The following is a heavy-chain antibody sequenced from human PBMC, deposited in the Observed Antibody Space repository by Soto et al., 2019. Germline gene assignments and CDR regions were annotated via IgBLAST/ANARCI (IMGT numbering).Heavy chain of an antibody. CDR2: IIPIFGTA. Sequence: GASVKVSCKASGGTFSSYAISWVRQAPGQGLEWMGGIIPIFGTANYAQKFQGRVTITADKSTSTAYMELSSLRSEDTAVYYCARAHYDFWSGYRYLYGMDVWGQGTTVTSP. D-gene: IGHD3-3*01. CDR3: ARAHYDFWSGYRYLYGMDV. CDR1: GGTFSSYA. V-gene: IGHV1-69*06. J-gene: IGHJ6*02.